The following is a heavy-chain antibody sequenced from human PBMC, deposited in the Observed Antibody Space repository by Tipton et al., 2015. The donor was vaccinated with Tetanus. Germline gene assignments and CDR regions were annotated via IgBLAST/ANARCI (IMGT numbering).Heavy chain of an antibody. D-gene: IGHD2/OR15-2a*01. CDR1: GGSISSYY. CDR3: SSSPGNHYLAFFDY. CDR2: VHYSGST. V-gene: IGHV4-59*08. J-gene: IGHJ4*02. Sequence: TLSLTCTVSGGSISSYYWTWIRQPPGRGLEWIGYVHYSGSTNYGPSLRSRVTLSVDTSKNQFSLRLSSVTAADTAVYYCSSSPGNHYLAFFDYWGRGTLVTVSS.